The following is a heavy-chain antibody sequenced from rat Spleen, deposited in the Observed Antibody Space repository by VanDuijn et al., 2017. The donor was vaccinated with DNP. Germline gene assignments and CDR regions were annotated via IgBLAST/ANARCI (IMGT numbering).Heavy chain of an antibody. J-gene: IGHJ1*01. V-gene: IGHV5-17*01. CDR2: ISTSGSRT. CDR3: ARGSGTYYWYFDF. D-gene: IGHD5-1*01. CDR1: GFTFSDYA. Sequence: EVQLVESGGGLIQPGRSLKLSCTASGFTFSDYAMAWVRQAPKKGLEWVATISTSGSRTYYPDSVKGRFTISRDNAKSSLYLQMNSLKSEDTATYYCARGSGTYYWYFDFWGPGTMVTVSS.